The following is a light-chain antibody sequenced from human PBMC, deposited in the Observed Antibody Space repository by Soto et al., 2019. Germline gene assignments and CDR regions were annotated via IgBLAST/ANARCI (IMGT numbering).Light chain of an antibody. Sequence: QPVLTQPPSASGTPGQRVTISCSGRSSNIGSNIVNWYQQLPGTAPKLLMYSNNQRPSGVPDRFSGSKSGTSASLAISGLQSEDESDYYCAAWDDSLHAVVFGGGTKVTVL. J-gene: IGLJ2*01. V-gene: IGLV1-44*01. CDR2: SNN. CDR1: SSNIGSNI. CDR3: AAWDDSLHAVV.